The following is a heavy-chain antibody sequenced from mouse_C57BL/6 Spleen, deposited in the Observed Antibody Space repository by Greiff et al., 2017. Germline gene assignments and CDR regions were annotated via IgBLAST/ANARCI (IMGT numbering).Heavy chain of an antibody. CDR3: AMAYWGLAMDY. CDR1: GFSLTSYG. V-gene: IGHV2-9*01. D-gene: IGHD2-10*01. CDR2: IWGGGST. J-gene: IGHJ4*01. Sequence: QVQLKESGPGLVAPSQSLSITCTVSGFSLTSYGVDWVRQPPGKGLEWLGVIWGGGSTNYNSALMYRLCISKDNSKSQVFLKMNSLQTYDTSVYYCAMAYWGLAMDYWGQGTSVTVSS.